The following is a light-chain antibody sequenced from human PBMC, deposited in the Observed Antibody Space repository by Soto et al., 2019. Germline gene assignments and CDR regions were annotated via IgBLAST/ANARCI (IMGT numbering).Light chain of an antibody. Sequence: LTQPPSASGTPGQRVTISCSGSSSNIGSNTVNWYQQLPGTAPKLLIYSNNQRPSGVPDRFSGSKSGTSASLAISGLQSEDEADYYCAAWDDSLNGWVFGGGTQLTVL. CDR3: AAWDDSLNGWV. CDR1: SSNIGSNT. CDR2: SNN. J-gene: IGLJ7*01. V-gene: IGLV1-44*01.